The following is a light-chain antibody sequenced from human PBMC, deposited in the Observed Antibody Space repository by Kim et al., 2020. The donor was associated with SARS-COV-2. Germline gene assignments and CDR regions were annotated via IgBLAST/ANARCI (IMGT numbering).Light chain of an antibody. J-gene: IGKJ5*01. V-gene: IGKV3-11*01. CDR2: DAS. CDR3: QQRSNWPLSIT. Sequence: PGGRAPPSCRASQRVRTSLAWHQPNTGQAPRLLTYDASHRATGIPARSSGSAFGTDFTLTISSLESEDFAVHYCQQRSNWPLSITFGQGTRLEIK. CDR1: QRVRTS.